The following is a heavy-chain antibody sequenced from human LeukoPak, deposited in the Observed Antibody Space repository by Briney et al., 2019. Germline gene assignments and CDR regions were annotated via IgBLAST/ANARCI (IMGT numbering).Heavy chain of an antibody. J-gene: IGHJ4*02. CDR3: ARERGAGLSSSWVDY. CDR1: GFTFSSYA. V-gene: IGHV3-30-3*01. Sequence: GGSLRLSCAASGFTFSSYAMHWVRQAPGKGLEWVAVISYDGSNKYYADSVKGRFTISRDNAKNSLSLQMNNLRAEDTAVYYCARERGAGLSSSWVDYWGQGTLVTVSS. D-gene: IGHD6-13*01. CDR2: ISYDGSNK.